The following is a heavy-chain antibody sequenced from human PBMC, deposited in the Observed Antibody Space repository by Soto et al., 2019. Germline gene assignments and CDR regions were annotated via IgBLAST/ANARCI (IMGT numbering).Heavy chain of an antibody. J-gene: IGHJ4*02. V-gene: IGHV4-34*01. CDR3: ARLEGLATISYYFDF. Sequence: PSETLSLTCAVYGGSFSGYYWGWIRQPPGKGLEWIGSIYYRGNAYYNPSLQTRVTISLDKSKSQFSLKLNSVTAADSAVYFCARLEGLATISYYFDFWGPGALVTVS. CDR1: GGSFSGYY. D-gene: IGHD3-9*01. CDR2: IYYRGNA.